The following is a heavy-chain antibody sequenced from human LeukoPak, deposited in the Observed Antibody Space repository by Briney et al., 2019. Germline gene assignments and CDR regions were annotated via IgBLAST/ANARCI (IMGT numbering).Heavy chain of an antibody. Sequence: SETLSLTCTVSAGSNSSSSYYWGWIRQPPGKRLQSIASIYDSRSTHYNPSLKSRLTISVDTSKNHFSLKLSSVTAAGTATYYCARPYHYDSGSRGTAFDIWGQGTMVTVSS. V-gene: IGHV4-39*02. CDR2: IYDSRST. D-gene: IGHD3-10*01. CDR1: AGSNSSSSYY. J-gene: IGHJ3*02. CDR3: ARPYHYDSGSRGTAFDI.